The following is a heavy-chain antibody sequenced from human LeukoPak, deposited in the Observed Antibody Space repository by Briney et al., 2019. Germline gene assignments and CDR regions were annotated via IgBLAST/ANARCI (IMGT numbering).Heavy chain of an antibody. D-gene: IGHD5-18*01. CDR3: AKVGGVGTPIWLLAWAL. V-gene: IGHV3-23*01. Sequence: GGSLRLSCAASGFTFHTYSMALFRHTPGKGLDWISSITGGGGGTYYAHSVKGRFTVSRDNANNRLYLQMNGLPAADTPLYYCAKVGGVGTPIWLLAWALWGEGTLVSVSS. CDR1: GFTFHTYS. J-gene: IGHJ1*01. CDR2: ITGGGGGT.